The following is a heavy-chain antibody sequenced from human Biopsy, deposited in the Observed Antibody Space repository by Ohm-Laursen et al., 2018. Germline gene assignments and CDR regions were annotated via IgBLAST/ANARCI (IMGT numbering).Heavy chain of an antibody. CDR2: IYPGGST. V-gene: IGHV4-4*07. D-gene: IGHD3-22*01. J-gene: IGHJ3*01. Sequence: SETLSLTCNVSGGDINNYYWSWIRQPAGKGLEWIGRIYPGGSTNYNPSPKSRVTMSVDTSKKQFSLRLRSVTAADTAMYYCASVVLGPTNDAFDLWGQGTMVVVSS. CDR1: GGDINNYY. CDR3: ASVVLGPTNDAFDL.